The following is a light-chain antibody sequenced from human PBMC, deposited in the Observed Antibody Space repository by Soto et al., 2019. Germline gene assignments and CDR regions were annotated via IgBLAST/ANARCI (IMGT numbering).Light chain of an antibody. CDR2: DAS. V-gene: IGKV3-11*01. CDR3: QQRSNWPPN. J-gene: IGKJ4*01. Sequence: EIVLTQSPATLSLSPGERATLSCRASESVRSYLVWYQHKPGQAPRLLIYDASTRATGIPARFSGSGSGTDFLLTISSLEPEDFAVYYCQQRSNWPPNFGGGTKVEIK. CDR1: ESVRSY.